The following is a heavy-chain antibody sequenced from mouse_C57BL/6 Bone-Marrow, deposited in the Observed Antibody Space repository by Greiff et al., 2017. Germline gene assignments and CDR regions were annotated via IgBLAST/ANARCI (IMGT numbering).Heavy chain of an antibody. CDR1: GYSFTSYY. CDR2: IYPGSGNT. Sequence: QVQLQQSGPELVKPGASVKISCKASGYSFTSYYIHWVKQRPGQGLGWIGWIYPGSGNTKYNEKFKGKATLTADTSSSTAYMQLSSLTSEDSAVYYCARSAVRRVYFDYWGQGTTLTVSS. D-gene: IGHD1-1*01. CDR3: ARSAVRRVYFDY. J-gene: IGHJ2*01. V-gene: IGHV1-66*01.